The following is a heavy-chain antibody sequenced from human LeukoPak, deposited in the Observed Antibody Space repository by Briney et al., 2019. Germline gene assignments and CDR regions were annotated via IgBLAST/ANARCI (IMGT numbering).Heavy chain of an antibody. Sequence: GGSLRLSCAASGFTFNNYAMSWVRQAPGKGLEWVSAISGSGGSTFYADSVKGRFTISRDNFKNTLSLEMNSLRAEDTAVYYCAKDRDDHGDYVFDSWGQGTLVTVSS. J-gene: IGHJ4*02. V-gene: IGHV3-23*01. CDR1: GFTFNNYA. CDR2: ISGSGGST. CDR3: AKDRDDHGDYVFDS. D-gene: IGHD4-17*01.